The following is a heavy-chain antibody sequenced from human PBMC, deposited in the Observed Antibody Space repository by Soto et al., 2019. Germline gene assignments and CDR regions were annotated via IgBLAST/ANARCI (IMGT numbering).Heavy chain of an antibody. Sequence: TLSLTCAVYGGSFSGYYWSWIRQPPGKGLEWIGEINHGGSTNYNPSLKSRVTMSLDTSKNQFSLKLTSVTAADTSVYYCARGPEYYYGGSGYVDYWGRGTLVTVSS. CDR1: GGSFSGYY. D-gene: IGHD3-22*01. J-gene: IGHJ4*02. V-gene: IGHV4-34*01. CDR2: INHGGST. CDR3: ARGPEYYYGGSGYVDY.